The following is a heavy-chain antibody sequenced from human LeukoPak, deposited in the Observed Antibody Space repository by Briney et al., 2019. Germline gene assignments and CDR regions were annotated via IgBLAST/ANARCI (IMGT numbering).Heavy chain of an antibody. V-gene: IGHV4-59*01. Sequence: PSETLSLTCTVSGGSINSYYWSWIRQPPGKGLEWIGYIYYSGSTNYNPSLQSRVTISVETSKDQFSLKLSSLTAADTAVYYCTRGRYSGSYSNYYYGMDVWGQGTTVTVSS. D-gene: IGHD1-26*01. J-gene: IGHJ6*02. CDR3: TRGRYSGSYSNYYYGMDV. CDR2: IYYSGST. CDR1: GGSINSYY.